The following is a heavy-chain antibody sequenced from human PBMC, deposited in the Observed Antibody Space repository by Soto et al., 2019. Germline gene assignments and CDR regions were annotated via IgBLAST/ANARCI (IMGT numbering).Heavy chain of an antibody. Sequence: GASVKVSCKTSGYTFTNYDVSWVRQAPGQGLEWMGWMNPNTGNTGYAQKFQGRVTVTRNAMNTLYLQMNSLRAEDTALYYCVRDKRFINDPTFDYWGQGILVTVSS. CDR3: VRDKRFINDPTFDY. CDR2: MNPNTGNT. V-gene: IGHV1-8*01. CDR1: GYTFTNYD. J-gene: IGHJ4*02.